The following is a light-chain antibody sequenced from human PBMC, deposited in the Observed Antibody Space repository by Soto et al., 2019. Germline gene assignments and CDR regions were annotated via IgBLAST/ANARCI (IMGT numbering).Light chain of an antibody. V-gene: IGLV1-47*02. CDR2: SNN. J-gene: IGLJ7*01. CDR1: SSNIGGNY. CDR3: AAWDDSLSRAV. Sequence: QSVLTQPPSASGTPGQTVTISFSGSSSNIGGNYVYWYQQLPGTTPKLLIYSNNHRPSGVPDRFSGSKSGTSASLAISGLRSEDEAHYYCAAWDDSLSRAVFGGGTQLTVL.